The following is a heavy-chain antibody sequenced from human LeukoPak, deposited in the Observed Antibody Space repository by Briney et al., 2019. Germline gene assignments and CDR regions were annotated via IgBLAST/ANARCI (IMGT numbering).Heavy chain of an antibody. D-gene: IGHD3-22*01. Sequence: GGSLRHSCAASGFTFSSYAMHWVRQAPGKGLEYVSAISSNGGSTYYANSVKGRFTISRDNSKNTLYLQMGSLRAEDMAVYYCARGGVGYYDSSGYYDYWGQGTLVTVSS. J-gene: IGHJ4*02. CDR3: ARGGVGYYDSSGYYDY. CDR2: ISSNGGST. V-gene: IGHV3-64*01. CDR1: GFTFSSYA.